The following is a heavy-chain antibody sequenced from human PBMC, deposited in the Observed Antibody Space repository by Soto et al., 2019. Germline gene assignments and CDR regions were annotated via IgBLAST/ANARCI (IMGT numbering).Heavy chain of an antibody. Sequence: PSETLSLTCAVYGGSFSGYYWSWIRQPPGKGLEWIGEINHSGSTNYNPSLKSRVTISVDTYKNQFSLKLSSVTAADTAVYYCARGRTGPTLFDYCGQVTFLTLFS. D-gene: IGHD2-2*01. CDR2: INHSGST. J-gene: IGHJ4*02. CDR1: GGSFSGYY. V-gene: IGHV4-34*01. CDR3: ARGRTGPTLFDY.